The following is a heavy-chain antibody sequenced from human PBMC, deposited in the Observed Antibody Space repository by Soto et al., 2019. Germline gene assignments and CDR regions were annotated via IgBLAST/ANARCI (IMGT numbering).Heavy chain of an antibody. D-gene: IGHD3-10*01. V-gene: IGHV2-5*02. CDR1: GFSLSTTGVG. CDR2: IYWDDDK. CDR3: VQRLRDYGLGRERASYFDP. Sequence: QITLKESGPTLVRPTQTLTLTCTFSGFSLSTTGVGVGWIRQPPGKALEWLALIYWDDDKRYSPSLKSRLTITKDTSKNDVILTMTNMGPVDTATYYCVQRLRDYGLGRERASYFDPWGQGTLVTVSS. J-gene: IGHJ5*02.